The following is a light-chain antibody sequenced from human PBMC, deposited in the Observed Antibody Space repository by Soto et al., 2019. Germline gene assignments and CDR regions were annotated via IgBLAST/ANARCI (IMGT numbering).Light chain of an antibody. CDR1: QSVHNY. CDR2: DAS. CDR3: QQRSYGLT. Sequence: EIVLTQSPATLSLSPGQRATLSCRASQSVHNYLAWYQQKPGQAPRLLIYDASNRATGIPARFGGSGSGTDFTLTISSLEPEDFAVYYCQQRSYGLTFGPGTKVDFK. J-gene: IGKJ3*01. V-gene: IGKV3-11*01.